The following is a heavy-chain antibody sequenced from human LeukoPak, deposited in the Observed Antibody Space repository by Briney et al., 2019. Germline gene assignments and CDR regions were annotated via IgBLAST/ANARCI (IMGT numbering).Heavy chain of an antibody. CDR1: GGSISSSTYY. Sequence: PSETLSLTCNVSGGSISSSTYYWGWIRQPPGKGLEWIGNIYYSGSTYYNPSLKSLLTISVDTSQAQFSLRLSSVTAADTGMYYCTTGSYDVMPGYSTLGEYWGQGALVTVSS. J-gene: IGHJ4*02. CDR3: TTGSYDVMPGYSTLGEY. CDR2: IYYSGST. V-gene: IGHV4-39*01. D-gene: IGHD3-9*01.